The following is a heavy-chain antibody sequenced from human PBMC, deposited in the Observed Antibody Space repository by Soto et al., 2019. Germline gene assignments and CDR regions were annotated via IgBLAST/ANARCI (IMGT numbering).Heavy chain of an antibody. CDR2: IYHSGST. J-gene: IGHJ4*02. CDR1: GYSISSGYY. Sequence: PSETLSLTCAVSGYSISSGYYWGWIRQPPGKGLEWIGSIYHSGSTYYNPSLKSRVTISVDTSKNQFSLKLSSVTAADTAVYYCARDKWQWLVAYYFDYWGQGTLVTVSS. V-gene: IGHV4-38-2*02. D-gene: IGHD6-19*01. CDR3: ARDKWQWLVAYYFDY.